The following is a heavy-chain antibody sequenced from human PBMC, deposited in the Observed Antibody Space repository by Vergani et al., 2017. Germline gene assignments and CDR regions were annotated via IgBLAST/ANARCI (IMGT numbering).Heavy chain of an antibody. J-gene: IGHJ4*02. CDR3: ARGGTWFSQYNWNDGAFDY. CDR2: INPNSGGT. Sequence: QVQLVQSGAEVKKPGASVKVSCKASGYTFTGYYMHWVRQAPGHGLEWMGWINPNSGGTNYAQKFQGRVTMTRDTSISTAYMELSRLRSDDTAVYYCARGGTWFSQYNWNDGAFDYWGQGTLVTVSS. D-gene: IGHD1-1*01. CDR1: GYTFTGYY. V-gene: IGHV1-2*02.